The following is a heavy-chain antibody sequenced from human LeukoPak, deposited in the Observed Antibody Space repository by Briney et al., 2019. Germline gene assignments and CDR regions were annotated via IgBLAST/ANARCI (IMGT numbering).Heavy chain of an antibody. Sequence: ASVKVSCKASGYTFTSYDINWVRQATGQGLEWMGWMNPNSGNTGYAQKFQGRITMTRNTSISTAYMELNSLRSEDTAVYYCARGPRGRYQLLYYMDVWGKGTTVTVSS. CDR1: GYTFTSYD. V-gene: IGHV1-8*01. CDR2: MNPNSGNT. J-gene: IGHJ6*03. D-gene: IGHD2-2*01. CDR3: ARGPRGRYQLLYYMDV.